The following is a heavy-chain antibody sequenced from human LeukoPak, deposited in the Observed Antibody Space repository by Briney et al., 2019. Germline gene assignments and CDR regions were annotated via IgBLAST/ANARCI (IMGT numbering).Heavy chain of an antibody. D-gene: IGHD2-15*01. CDR3: TSAGRWFNWFDP. CDR1: GFTFSNAW. J-gene: IGHJ5*02. CDR2: IKSKTDGGTT. Sequence: GGSLRLSCAASGFTFSNAWMNWVRQAPGKGLEWVGRIKSKTDGGTTDYAAPVKGRFIISRDNSKNTLYLQMSSLKTEDTAVYFCTSAGRWFNWFDPWGQGTLVTVSS. V-gene: IGHV3-15*01.